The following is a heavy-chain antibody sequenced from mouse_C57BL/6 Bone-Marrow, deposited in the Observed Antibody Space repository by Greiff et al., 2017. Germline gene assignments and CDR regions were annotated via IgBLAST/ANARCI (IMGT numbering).Heavy chain of an antibody. CDR1: GYTFTSYW. D-gene: IGHD1-1*01. J-gene: IGHJ2*01. Sequence: QVQLQQPGAELVRPGTSVKLSCKASGYTFTSYWMHWVKQRPGQGLEWIGEIDPSDSYTNYNQKFKGKATLTVDTSSSTAYMQLSSLTSEDSAVXYCARYYYGSVDYWGQGTTLTVSS. V-gene: IGHV1-59*01. CDR3: ARYYYGSVDY. CDR2: IDPSDSYT.